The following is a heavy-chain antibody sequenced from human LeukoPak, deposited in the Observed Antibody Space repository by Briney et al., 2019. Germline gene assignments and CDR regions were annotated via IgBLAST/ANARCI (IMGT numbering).Heavy chain of an antibody. D-gene: IGHD3-3*01. CDR1: GGSFSGYY. V-gene: IGHV4-34*01. CDR2: INHSGST. CDR3: ARLYYDFWSGSFRAFDI. Sequence: PSETLSLTCAVYGGSFSGYYWSWIRQPRGKGLEWIGEINHSGSTNYNPSLKSRVTISVDTSKNQFSLKLSSVTAADTAVYYCARLYYDFWSGSFRAFDIWGQGTVETVSS. J-gene: IGHJ3*02.